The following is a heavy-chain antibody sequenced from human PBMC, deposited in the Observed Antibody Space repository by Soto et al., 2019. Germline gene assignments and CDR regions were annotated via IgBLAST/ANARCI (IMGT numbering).Heavy chain of an antibody. CDR3: EKGSFDSRPYYFDY. Sequence: EAQLLESGGGLVQPGGSLRLSCAASGFTFSNYAMSWVRQAPAKGLEWFSAITGSGGDTYHADSVKGRFTISRDNSNNMLYMQMNSLRAEDTAVYYCEKGSFDSRPYYFDYWGQGSLVTVSS. CDR2: ITGSGGDT. CDR1: GFTFSNYA. V-gene: IGHV3-23*01. J-gene: IGHJ4*02. D-gene: IGHD3-22*01.